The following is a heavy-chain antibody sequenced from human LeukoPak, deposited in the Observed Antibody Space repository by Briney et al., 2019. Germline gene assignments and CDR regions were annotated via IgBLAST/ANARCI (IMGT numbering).Heavy chain of an antibody. D-gene: IGHD3-10*01. CDR1: GYTFTGYY. V-gene: IGHV1-2*02. J-gene: IGHJ6*03. CDR2: INPNSGGT. Sequence: ASVKVSCKASGYTFTGYYMHWVRQAPGQGLEWMGWINPNSGGTNYAQKFQGRVTMTRDTSISTAYMELSRLRSDDTAVYCCARDITMVRGSIGGYYYYYYMDVWGKGTTVTISS. CDR3: ARDITMVRGSIGGYYYYYYMDV.